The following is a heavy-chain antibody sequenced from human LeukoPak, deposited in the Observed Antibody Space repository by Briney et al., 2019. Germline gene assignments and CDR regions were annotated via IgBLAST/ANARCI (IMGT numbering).Heavy chain of an antibody. V-gene: IGHV3-66*01. Sequence: PGGSLRLSCAVSGFMVSSNHVSWFRQAPGKGLECVSSIYNTGTTYYADSVKGRFIISRDNSKNTVYLQMNSLRAEDTAVYYCEGYGGNSFWGQGTLVTVSS. J-gene: IGHJ4*02. D-gene: IGHD4-23*01. CDR1: GFMVSSNH. CDR3: EGYGGNSF. CDR2: IYNTGTT.